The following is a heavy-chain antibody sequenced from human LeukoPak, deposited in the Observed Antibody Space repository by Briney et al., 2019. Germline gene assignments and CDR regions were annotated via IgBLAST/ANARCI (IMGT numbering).Heavy chain of an antibody. V-gene: IGHV3-53*01. J-gene: IGHJ4*02. CDR3: ARDSLTAYYFDY. D-gene: IGHD2-21*02. Sequence: PGGSLRLSCAASGFTFSSYSMSWVRQAPGKGLEWVSVIYGGGSTYYADSVKGRFTISRDNSKNTLYLQMNSLRAEDTAVYYCARDSLTAYYFDYWGQGTLVTVSS. CDR1: GFTFSSYS. CDR2: IYGGGST.